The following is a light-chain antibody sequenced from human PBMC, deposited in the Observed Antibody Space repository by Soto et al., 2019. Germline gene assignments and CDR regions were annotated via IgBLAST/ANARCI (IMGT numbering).Light chain of an antibody. CDR2: EVS. J-gene: IGLJ2*01. Sequence: QSALTQPPSASGSPGQSVTISCTGTSSDVGGYNFVSWYQQHPGKAPKLMIYEVSKRPSGVPDRFSGSKSGNTASLTVSGLQAEDEGDYYCSSYGGSNKVLFCGGTKLTVL. CDR3: SSYGGSNKVL. CDR1: SSDVGGYNF. V-gene: IGLV2-8*01.